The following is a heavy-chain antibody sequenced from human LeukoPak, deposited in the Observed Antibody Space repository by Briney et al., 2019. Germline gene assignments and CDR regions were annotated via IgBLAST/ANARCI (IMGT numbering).Heavy chain of an antibody. CDR2: IKQDESKK. V-gene: IGHV3-7*01. J-gene: IGHJ4*02. Sequence: GGSLRLSCVASGFTFSSYWMSWVRQAPGKGLEWVANIKQDESKKYYADSVKGRFTISRDNAKNSLYLQMNSLRAEDTAVYYCARDFEISSGWGQGTLVTVSS. CDR1: GFTFSSYW. CDR3: ARDFEISSG. D-gene: IGHD6-19*01.